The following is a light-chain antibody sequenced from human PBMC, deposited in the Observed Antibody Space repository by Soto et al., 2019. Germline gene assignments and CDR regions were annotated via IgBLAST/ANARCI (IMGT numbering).Light chain of an antibody. CDR3: QHYDRLPYT. V-gene: IGKV1-5*03. CDR2: KAS. CDR1: QSISNW. J-gene: IGKJ2*01. Sequence: DIQMTQSPSTLSASVGDTVTITCRASQSISNWLAWYQQKPGQAPKLLIHKASTLESGVPSRFSGSGSGTEFTLTISSLQPDDFATFYCQHYDRLPYTFGQGTNLEIK.